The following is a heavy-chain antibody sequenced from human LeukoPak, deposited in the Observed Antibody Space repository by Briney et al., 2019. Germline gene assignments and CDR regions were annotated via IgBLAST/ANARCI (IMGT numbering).Heavy chain of an antibody. J-gene: IGHJ4*02. Sequence: GGSLRLSCAASGFTFSSYWMIWVRQAPGKGLEWVANIKQDGSEKYVDSVKGRFTISRDNSKNSLYLQVSSLRAEDTAVYYCARIDASHYYFDFWGQGTLVTVSS. CDR2: IKQDGSEK. CDR1: GFTFSSYW. V-gene: IGHV3-7*01. CDR3: ARIDASHYYFDF.